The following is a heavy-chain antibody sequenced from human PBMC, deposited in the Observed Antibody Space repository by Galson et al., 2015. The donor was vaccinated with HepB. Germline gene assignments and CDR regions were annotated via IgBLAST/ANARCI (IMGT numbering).Heavy chain of an antibody. Sequence: TLSLTCTVSGGSISSYYWSWIRQPPGKGLEWVGYIYYSGSTNYNPSLKSRVTISVDTSKNQFSLKLSSVTAADTAVYYCARAGIAVAGMVGHPDYWGQGTLVTVSS. CDR3: ARAGIAVAGMVGHPDY. V-gene: IGHV4-59*01. CDR1: GGSISSYY. J-gene: IGHJ4*02. D-gene: IGHD6-19*01. CDR2: IYYSGST.